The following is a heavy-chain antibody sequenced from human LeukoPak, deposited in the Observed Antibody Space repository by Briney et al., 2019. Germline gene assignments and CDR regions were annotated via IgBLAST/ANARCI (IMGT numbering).Heavy chain of an antibody. CDR2: ISAYNGNT. J-gene: IGHJ4*02. CDR3: ATGSFGLGYYDSSGYGGY. V-gene: IGHV1-18*01. Sequence: ASVKVSCKASGYTFTSYGISWVRQAPGQGLEWMGWISAYNGNTNYAQKFQGRVTMTEDTSTDTAYMELSSLRSEDTAVYYCATGSFGLGYYDSSGYGGYWGQGTLVTVSS. CDR1: GYTFTSYG. D-gene: IGHD3-22*01.